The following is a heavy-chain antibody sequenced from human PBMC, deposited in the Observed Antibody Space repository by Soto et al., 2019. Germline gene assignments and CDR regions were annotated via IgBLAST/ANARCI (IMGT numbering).Heavy chain of an antibody. J-gene: IGHJ6*02. D-gene: IGHD2-15*01. CDR3: ARYCSGGSCYYYYYGMDV. CDR2: IIPIFGTA. CDR1: GGTFSSYA. V-gene: IGHV1-69*01. Sequence: QVQLVQSGAEVKKPGSSVKVSCKASGGTFSSYAISWVRQAPGQGLEWMGGIIPIFGTANYAQKFQGRVTITAYESTSTAYMELSSLRSADKAVYYCARYCSGGSCYYYYYGMDVWGQGTTVTVSS.